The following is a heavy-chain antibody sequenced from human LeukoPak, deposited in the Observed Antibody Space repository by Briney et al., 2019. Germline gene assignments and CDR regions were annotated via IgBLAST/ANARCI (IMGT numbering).Heavy chain of an antibody. V-gene: IGHV4-39*07. CDR1: GGSINSRSYY. D-gene: IGHD3-3*01. Sequence: PSETLSLTCTVSGGSINSRSYYWAWIRQPPGKGLEWIGSLYYNGDTYYNPSLKSRVTISVDTSESQVSLHLSSVTAADTAVYYCAREPQGHFGFDYWGQGTLVTVSS. CDR3: AREPQGHFGFDY. CDR2: LYYNGDT. J-gene: IGHJ4*02.